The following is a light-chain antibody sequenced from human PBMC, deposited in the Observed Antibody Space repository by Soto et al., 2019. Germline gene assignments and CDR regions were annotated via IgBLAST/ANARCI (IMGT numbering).Light chain of an antibody. Sequence: DIQMTQSPSSLSASIGDRVTITCRASQNIDNFLNWYQWRPGKAPKFLIFASSSLQSGVSSRFSGRGSGTEFSLTITNLQPEYFATYYCQQSFSAPPSVGQGTKLEIK. CDR3: QQSFSAPPS. CDR2: ASS. V-gene: IGKV1-39*01. CDR1: QNIDNF. J-gene: IGKJ2*01.